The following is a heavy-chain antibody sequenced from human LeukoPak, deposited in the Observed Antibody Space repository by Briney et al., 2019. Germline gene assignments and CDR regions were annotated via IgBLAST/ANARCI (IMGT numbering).Heavy chain of an antibody. V-gene: IGHV3-7*04. Sequence: GGSLRLSCTASGFTFSNAWMSRVRQAPGKGLEWVANIKEDGNEKYYVDSVKGRFTISRDNAKNSLFLQMNSLSAEDTAVYYCARARPFRYYKFWSGYYEDYWGQGTLVTVSS. J-gene: IGHJ4*02. CDR2: IKEDGNEK. CDR1: GFTFSNAW. CDR3: ARARPFRYYKFWSGYYEDY. D-gene: IGHD3-3*01.